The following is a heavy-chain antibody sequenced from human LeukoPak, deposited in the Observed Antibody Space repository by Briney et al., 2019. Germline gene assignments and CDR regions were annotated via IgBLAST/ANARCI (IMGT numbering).Heavy chain of an antibody. CDR2: MNPNSGNT. CDR3: ARAPPYSSGWYET. D-gene: IGHD6-19*01. Sequence: ASVKVSCKASGGTFSSYAINWVRQATGQGLEWMGWMNPNSGNTGYAQKFQGRVTMTRNTSISTAYMELSSLRSEDTAVYYCARAPPYSSGWYETWGQGTTVTVSS. J-gene: IGHJ6*02. V-gene: IGHV1-8*02. CDR1: GGTFSSYA.